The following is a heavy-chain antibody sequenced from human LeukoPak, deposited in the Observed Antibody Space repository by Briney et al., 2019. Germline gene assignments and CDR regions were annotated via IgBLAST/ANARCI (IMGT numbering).Heavy chain of an antibody. Sequence: PGGSLRLACAASGLIVSTNYLSWGRQAPGKGLEWVSLIFGDGSTYYADSVKGRFTISRDNAKNSLYLQMNSLRAEDTAVYYCARDQFNRTRDRFLEWLFSGFDPWGQGTLVTVSS. D-gene: IGHD3-3*01. CDR3: ARDQFNRTRDRFLEWLFSGFDP. CDR2: IFGDGST. CDR1: GLIVSTNY. J-gene: IGHJ5*02. V-gene: IGHV3-53*01.